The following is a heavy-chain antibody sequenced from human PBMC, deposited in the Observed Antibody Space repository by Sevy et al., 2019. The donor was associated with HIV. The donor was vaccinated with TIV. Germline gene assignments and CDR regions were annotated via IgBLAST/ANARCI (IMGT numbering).Heavy chain of an antibody. D-gene: IGHD2-2*01. V-gene: IGHV1-2*02. J-gene: IGHJ2*01. CDR2: INPNSGGT. CDR1: GYTFTGYY. CDR3: ARVGGCNSTTCYWYFDL. Sequence: ASVKVSCKASGYTFTGYYMHWVRQAPGQGLEWMGWINPNSGGTNYAQKFQGRVTMTRDTSISTAYMELSRLRSDDTAVYYCARVGGCNSTTCYWYFDLWGRGTLVTVSS.